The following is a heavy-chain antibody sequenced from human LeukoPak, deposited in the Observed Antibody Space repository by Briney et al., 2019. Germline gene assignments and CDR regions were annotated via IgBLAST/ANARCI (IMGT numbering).Heavy chain of an antibody. CDR2: ISAYNGNT. Sequence: ASVKVSCKASGYTFTSYGISWVRQAPGQGLEWMGWISAYNGNTNYAQKLQGRVTMTTDTSTSTAYMELRSLRSDDTAVYYCARVCRYYYGSGSYPNYFDYRGQGTLVTVSS. CDR1: GYTFTSYG. J-gene: IGHJ4*02. CDR3: ARVCRYYYGSGSYPNYFDY. D-gene: IGHD3-10*01. V-gene: IGHV1-18*01.